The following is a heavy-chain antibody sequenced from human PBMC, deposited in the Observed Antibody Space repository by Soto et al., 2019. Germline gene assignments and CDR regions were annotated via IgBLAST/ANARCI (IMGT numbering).Heavy chain of an antibody. D-gene: IGHD4-17*01. V-gene: IGHV2-5*02. J-gene: IGHJ4*02. CDR2: IFWDDDK. CDR3: AHRPYYGDYGWTFNY. CDR1: GFLLTACGVR. Sequence: SGLTVVNTTYAYNLTYSFSGFLLTACGVRLSWIGRPPGKALEWLAAIFWDDDKRYSPSLKSRLTITKGTSRNQVVLTMTNMDPVDSATYYCAHRPYYGDYGWTFNYWGQGTLVTVSS.